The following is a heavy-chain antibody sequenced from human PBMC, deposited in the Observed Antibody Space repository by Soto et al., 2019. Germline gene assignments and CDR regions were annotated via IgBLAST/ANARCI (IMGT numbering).Heavy chain of an antibody. CDR2: ISYGGTT. CDR1: GGSMNSGGYC. Sequence: QVQLQESGPGLVKPSQTLSLTCTVSGGSMNSGGYCWSWIRQHPGEGLEWIGCISYGGTTSYNPSLXSXXIISVDTSKNQFSLKLTSVTAAHTAVYYCSRGILVWGQGTLITVSS. D-gene: IGHD2-15*01. J-gene: IGHJ4*02. V-gene: IGHV4-31*03. CDR3: SRGILV.